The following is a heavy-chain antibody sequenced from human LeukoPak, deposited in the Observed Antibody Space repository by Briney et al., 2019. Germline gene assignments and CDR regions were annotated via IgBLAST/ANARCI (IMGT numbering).Heavy chain of an antibody. V-gene: IGHV3-30-3*01. Sequence: GGSLRLACAASGFTFSSYAMHWVRQAPGKGLEWVAVISYDGSNKFYADSVKGRFTLSRDNSKNTLYLQMNSLRIEDTAVYYCGRGSVGFGELNYWGQGTLVTVSS. D-gene: IGHD3-10*01. CDR3: GRGSVGFGELNY. CDR2: ISYDGSNK. J-gene: IGHJ4*02. CDR1: GFTFSSYA.